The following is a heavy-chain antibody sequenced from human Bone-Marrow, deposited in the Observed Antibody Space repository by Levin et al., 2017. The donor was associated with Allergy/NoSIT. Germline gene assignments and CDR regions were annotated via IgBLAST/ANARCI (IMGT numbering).Heavy chain of an antibody. V-gene: IGHV3-23*01. CDR2: ISGTGFST. Sequence: GESLKISCAASGFTFSSYAISWVRQAPGKGLEWVSAISGTGFSTYYADSVKGRFTISRDNSNNTLYLQMNSLRAEDTALYYCAKDTSSRPYYGMDVWGQGTTVTVSS. J-gene: IGHJ6*02. D-gene: IGHD2-2*01. CDR1: GFTFSSYA. CDR3: AKDTSSRPYYGMDV.